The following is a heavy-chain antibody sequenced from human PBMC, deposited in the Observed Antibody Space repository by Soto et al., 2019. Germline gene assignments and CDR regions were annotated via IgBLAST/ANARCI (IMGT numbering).Heavy chain of an antibody. CDR1: GGTFSSYA. Sequence: QVQLVQSGAEVKKPGSSVKVSCKASGGTFSSYAISWVRQAPGQGLEWMGGIIPIFGTVNYAQKFQGRVKITADESTSTDYMELSSLRSEDTAVYYCARGNHRWLQLWYFDLWGRGTLVTVSS. V-gene: IGHV1-69*12. CDR3: ARGNHRWLQLWYFDL. J-gene: IGHJ2*01. D-gene: IGHD5-12*01. CDR2: IIPIFGTV.